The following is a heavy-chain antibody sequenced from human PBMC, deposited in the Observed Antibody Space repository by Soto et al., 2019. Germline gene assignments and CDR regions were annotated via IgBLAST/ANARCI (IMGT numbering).Heavy chain of an antibody. J-gene: IGHJ5*02. Sequence: QLQESGSGLVKPSQTLSLTCAVSGDSISSGGYSWSWIRQPPGKGLEWSGYLYHSGTSYYNPSLKSRITMSLDRAENPFSLKLNSVTAADTAVYFCARTMVRGIIPIWCDPWGQGALVSVSS. CDR3: ARTMVRGIIPIWCDP. CDR2: LYHSGTS. V-gene: IGHV4-30-2*01. D-gene: IGHD3-10*01. CDR1: GDSISSGGYS.